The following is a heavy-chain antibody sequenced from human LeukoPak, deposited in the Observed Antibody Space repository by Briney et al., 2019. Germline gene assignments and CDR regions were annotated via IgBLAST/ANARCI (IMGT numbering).Heavy chain of an antibody. CDR2: INPSGGSP. V-gene: IGHV1-46*01. CDR1: GYTCTSSF. CDR3: ERDSSSSSLADP. D-gene: IGHD2-2*01. J-gene: IGHJ5*02. Sequence: ASVKVSCKGSGYTCTSSFMHWVRQAPGQGLEWMGIINPSGGSPTYAQKFQGRVTMTRHTSTSTVYMELSHTRTPDTARYYCERDSSSSSLADPWGQGTLVTVSS.